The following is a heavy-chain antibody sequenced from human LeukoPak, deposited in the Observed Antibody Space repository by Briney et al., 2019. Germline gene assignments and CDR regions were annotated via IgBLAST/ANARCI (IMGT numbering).Heavy chain of an antibody. V-gene: IGHV4-59*01. J-gene: IGHJ4*02. CDR3: ATIWHDGYNPFDY. Sequence: SETLSLTCTVSGGSLSHYYWSWIRHPPRRGLECSAYIHFRGSTNYTPSLKSRVTISIDTSKNQFSLNLSSVTAADTAVYYCATIWHDGYNPFDYWGQGTLVTVSS. CDR1: GGSLSHYY. D-gene: IGHD5-24*01. CDR2: IHFRGST.